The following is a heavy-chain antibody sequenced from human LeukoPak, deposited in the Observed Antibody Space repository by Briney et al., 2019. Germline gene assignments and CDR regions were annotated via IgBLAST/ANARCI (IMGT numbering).Heavy chain of an antibody. CDR3: ARDLSSTSNWELDY. V-gene: IGHV1-2*06. J-gene: IGHJ4*02. Sequence: ASVKVSCKASGYTFTGYFMHWVRQAPGQGLEWMGRINPNSGDTNYAQNFQGRVTMTRDTSISTAYMELSRLRSDDTAVYYCARDLSSTSNWELDYWGQGSLVTVSS. CDR1: GYTFTGYF. D-gene: IGHD7-27*01. CDR2: INPNSGDT.